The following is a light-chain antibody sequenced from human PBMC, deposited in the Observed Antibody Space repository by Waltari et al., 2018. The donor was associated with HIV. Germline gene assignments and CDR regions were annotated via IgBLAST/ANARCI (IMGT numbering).Light chain of an antibody. CDR3: VTWDNSLSAYV. Sequence: QSVLTQPPSLSAAPGQRVTNSCSGSSSNIGNNYVSWYQQLPGTAPKLVIYDNKKGPSGIPDRFSGSKSGTSATLGITGLQTGDEADYYCVTWDNSLSAYVFGTGTKVTVL. CDR1: SSNIGNNY. CDR2: DNK. V-gene: IGLV1-51*01. J-gene: IGLJ1*01.